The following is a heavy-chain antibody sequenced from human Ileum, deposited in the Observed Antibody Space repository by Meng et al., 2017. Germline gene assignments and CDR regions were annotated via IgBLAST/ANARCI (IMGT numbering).Heavy chain of an antibody. J-gene: IGHJ4*02. Sequence: QVQLQESGPVLARPSVTLPLTCKVSGCSVSSATYCWSWIQQLPGKGLKWLGRIHYSGSRNYNPSLKSRVTMSFAISKNQVSLRLTSVTAAQTAVYYCARFCGSGTFEFHDYWGQGTLVTVSS. D-gene: IGHD3-10*01. CDR3: ARFCGSGTFEFHDY. V-gene: IGHV4-61*01. CDR1: GCSVSSATYC. CDR2: IHYSGSR.